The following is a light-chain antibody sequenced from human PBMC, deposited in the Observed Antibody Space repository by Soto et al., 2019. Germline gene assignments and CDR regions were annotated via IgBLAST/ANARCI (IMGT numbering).Light chain of an antibody. V-gene: IGKV3-15*01. Sequence: EIVMTQSPATLSVSTGESATLSCRASQSVGKNLAWCQQKPGQAPRLLIYGASTRATGIPARFGGSGSGTEFTLTLSSLQPEDFAVYYCQQYNNWPPEVSFGPGTRVD. CDR2: GAS. J-gene: IGKJ3*01. CDR1: QSVGKN. CDR3: QQYNNWPPEVS.